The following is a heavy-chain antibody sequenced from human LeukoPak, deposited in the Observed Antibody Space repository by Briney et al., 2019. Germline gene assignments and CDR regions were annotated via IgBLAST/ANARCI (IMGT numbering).Heavy chain of an antibody. D-gene: IGHD2-2*01. V-gene: IGHV4-34*01. CDR1: GGSFSGYY. J-gene: IGHJ4*02. CDR3: ARGQWDRFVVVPAAKGARLDY. CDR2: INHSGST. Sequence: SETLSLTCAVYGGSFSGYYWSWIRQPPGKGLEWIGEINHSGSTNYNPSLKSRVTISVDTSKNQFSLKLSSVTAADTAVYYCARGQWDRFVVVPAAKGARLDYWGQGTLVTVYS.